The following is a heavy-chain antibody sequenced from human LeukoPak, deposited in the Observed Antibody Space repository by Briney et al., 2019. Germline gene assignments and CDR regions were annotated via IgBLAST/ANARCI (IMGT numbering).Heavy chain of an antibody. J-gene: IGHJ4*01. D-gene: IGHD5-24*01. Sequence: GGSLRLSCTIFGGTLSTYEFNWVRQAPGKRPEWISYMSRTADRIDLADSVKGRFTMSRDNAKNSVYLQMNSLRVDDTAIYYCATRLPFTGYKNWGQGTLVTVSS. CDR3: ATRLPFTGYKN. V-gene: IGHV3-48*03. CDR2: MSRTADRI. CDR1: GGTLSTYE.